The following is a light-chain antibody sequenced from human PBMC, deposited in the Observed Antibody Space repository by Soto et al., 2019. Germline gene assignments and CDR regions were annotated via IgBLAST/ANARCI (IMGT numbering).Light chain of an antibody. J-gene: IGKJ1*01. CDR2: KVS. Sequence: DVVMTQSPLSMPVSLGQPASISCRSNQSLVYSDGNTSLNWLQQRPGQSPRRLIYKVSDRDSGVPDRFSGSGSGTDFTLKISRVEAEDVGVYYCMQGTNWPRTFGQGTRVEIK. CDR3: MQGTNWPRT. V-gene: IGKV2-30*01. CDR1: QSLVYSDGNTS.